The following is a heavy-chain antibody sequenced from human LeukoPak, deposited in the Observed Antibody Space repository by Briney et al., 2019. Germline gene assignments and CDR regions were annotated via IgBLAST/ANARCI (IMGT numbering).Heavy chain of an antibody. Sequence: GGSLTLSCPASGFTFSSYAMHCVRHPPVKGLEYVSAISSNGGSTYYADSVKGRFTISRDNSKNTLYLQMSSLRAEDTAVYYCVKEVLRGSTNYFDYWGQGTLVTVSS. CDR3: VKEVLRGSTNYFDY. CDR2: ISSNGGST. J-gene: IGHJ4*02. CDR1: GFTFSSYA. V-gene: IGHV3-64D*06. D-gene: IGHD4/OR15-4a*01.